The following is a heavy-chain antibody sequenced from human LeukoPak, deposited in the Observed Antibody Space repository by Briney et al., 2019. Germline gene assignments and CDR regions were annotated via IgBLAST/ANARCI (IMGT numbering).Heavy chain of an antibody. CDR2: IYYSGST. CDR3: ARLNSYSSGSWF. Sequence: SETLSLTCTVSGGSISSSSYYWGWIRQPPGKGLEWIGSIYYSGSTYYNPSLKSRVTISVDTSKNQFSLKLSSVTAADTAVYYCARLNSYSSGSWFWGQRTLVTVSS. V-gene: IGHV4-39*01. J-gene: IGHJ4*02. D-gene: IGHD3-10*01. CDR1: GGSISSSSYY.